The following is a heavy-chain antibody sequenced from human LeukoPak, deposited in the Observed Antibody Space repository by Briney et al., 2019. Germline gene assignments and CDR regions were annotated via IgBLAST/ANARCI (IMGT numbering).Heavy chain of an antibody. Sequence: GGSLRLSCAASGFTISSHWIHWVRQAPGKGLVWVSRINSDGSSTSYADSVKGRFTISRDNAKNTLYLQVNSLRAEDTAVYYCARDTAGGYYTPDYWGQGTLVTVSS. CDR2: INSDGSST. V-gene: IGHV3-74*01. J-gene: IGHJ4*02. CDR3: ARDTAGGYYTPDY. D-gene: IGHD3-3*01. CDR1: GFTISSHW.